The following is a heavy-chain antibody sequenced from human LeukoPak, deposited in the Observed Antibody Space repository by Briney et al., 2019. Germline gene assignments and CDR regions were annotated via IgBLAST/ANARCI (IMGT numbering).Heavy chain of an antibody. CDR2: ITGSGASI. Sequence: SGGSLRLSCAASGFTFSSYAMTWVRQAPGKGLEWVSAITGSGASIYYADSVKGRFTISRDNFNNTLYLQMNSLRADDTAVYYCAKVGPQLVWYFFGYCGQGTLVTVSS. D-gene: IGHD6-13*01. V-gene: IGHV3-23*01. CDR3: AKVGPQLVWYFFGY. J-gene: IGHJ4*02. CDR1: GFTFSSYA.